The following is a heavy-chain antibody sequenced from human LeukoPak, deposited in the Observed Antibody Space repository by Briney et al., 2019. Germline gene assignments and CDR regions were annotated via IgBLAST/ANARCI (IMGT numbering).Heavy chain of an antibody. J-gene: IGHJ1*01. Sequence: GGSLRLSCAASGFTFSSYAMSWVRQAPGKGLEWVSGITGSGGSTYYADSVKGWFTISRDNSKNTLYLQMNSLRAEDTAVYYCAKDVGIVSQHWGQGTLVTVSS. V-gene: IGHV3-23*01. CDR3: AKDVGIVSQH. CDR2: ITGSGGST. CDR1: GFTFSSYA. D-gene: IGHD3-22*01.